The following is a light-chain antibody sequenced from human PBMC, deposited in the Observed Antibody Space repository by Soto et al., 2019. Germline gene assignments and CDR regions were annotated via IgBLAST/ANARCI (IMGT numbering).Light chain of an antibody. J-gene: IGKJ2*01. CDR3: QQLKSFPHS. CDR1: QGISSS. CDR2: AAS. Sequence: IQLTQSPSSLSASVGDRVTITCRASQGISSSLAWYQQQPGKAPTLLIYAASTLQSGVPSRFSGSGSGTDFTLTISSLQPEDFATYYCQQLKSFPHSFGEGTTLEIK. V-gene: IGKV1-9*01.